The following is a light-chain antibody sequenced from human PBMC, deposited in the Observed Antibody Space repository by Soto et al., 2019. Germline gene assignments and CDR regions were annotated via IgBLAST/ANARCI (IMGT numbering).Light chain of an antibody. Sequence: ETVLTQSPATLSLSPGEGATLSCRASQSVSSFLAWYQQKPGQAPRLLIYDASNRATGIPARFSGSGSGTDFTLTISSLEPEDFAVYYCQQRSDWPAFGQGTKVEIK. J-gene: IGKJ1*01. CDR1: QSVSSF. CDR2: DAS. V-gene: IGKV3-11*01. CDR3: QQRSDWPA.